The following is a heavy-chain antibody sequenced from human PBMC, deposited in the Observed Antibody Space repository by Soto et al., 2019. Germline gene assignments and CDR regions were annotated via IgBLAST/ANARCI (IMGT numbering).Heavy chain of an antibody. J-gene: IGHJ6*02. Sequence: QLQLQESGSGLVKPSQTLSLTCAVSGGSISSGGYSWSWIRQPPGKGLEWIGYIYDSGFTYYNPSLKSRFTISVDRSKSQFSLKVISVADADTAVYYCARAHYGDFGYVMDVWGQGTTVTVSS. V-gene: IGHV4-30-2*01. CDR3: ARAHYGDFGYVMDV. CDR2: IYDSGFT. D-gene: IGHD4-17*01. CDR1: GGSISSGGYS.